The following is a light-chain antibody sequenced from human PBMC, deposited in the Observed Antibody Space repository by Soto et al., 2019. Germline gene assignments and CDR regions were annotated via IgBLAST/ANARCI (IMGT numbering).Light chain of an antibody. V-gene: IGKV1-9*01. CDR3: QQYYSYPLT. J-gene: IGKJ4*01. CDR1: QGISSS. Sequence: IQLTQSPASLSPSVVDRVSITCRASQGISSSLAWCQQKPGKAPKLLIYAASTLQSGVPSRFSGSGSETDFTLTITSLQPEDFATYYCQQYYSYPLTFGGGTKVDIK. CDR2: AAS.